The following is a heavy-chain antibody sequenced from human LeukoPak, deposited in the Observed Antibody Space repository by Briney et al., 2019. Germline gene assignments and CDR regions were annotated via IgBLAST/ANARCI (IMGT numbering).Heavy chain of an antibody. J-gene: IGHJ4*02. V-gene: IGHV1-2*02. Sequence: ASVKVSCEASGYTFTGYYMHWVRQAPGQGLEWMGWINPNSGGTNYAQKFQGRVTMTRDTSISTAYMELSRLRSDDTAVYYCAREGGYRYQDYFDYWGQGTLVTVSS. CDR2: INPNSGGT. D-gene: IGHD6-13*01. CDR1: GYTFTGYY. CDR3: AREGGYRYQDYFDY.